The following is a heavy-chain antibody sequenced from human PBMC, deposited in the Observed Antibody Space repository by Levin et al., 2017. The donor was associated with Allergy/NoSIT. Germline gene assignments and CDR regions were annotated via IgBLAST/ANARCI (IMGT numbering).Heavy chain of an antibody. V-gene: IGHV1-18*01. D-gene: IGHD1-14*01. CDR1: GYTLTSYG. CDR3: ARAEHFYYYYMDV. CDR2: ISAYNGHT. J-gene: IGHJ6*03. Sequence: ASVKVSCKASGYTLTSYGINWVRQAPGQGLEWMGWISAYNGHTNYAQKLQGRVTMTTDTSTSTAYMELRSLRSDDTAVYYCARAEHFYYYYMDVWGKGTTVTVSS.